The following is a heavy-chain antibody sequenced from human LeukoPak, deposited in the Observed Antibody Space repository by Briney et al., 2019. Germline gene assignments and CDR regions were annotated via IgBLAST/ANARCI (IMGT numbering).Heavy chain of an antibody. J-gene: IGHJ3*02. D-gene: IGHD3-3*01. Sequence: ASVKVSCKASGYTFSNYGISWVRQAPGQGLEWMGWISTFKDETNYAQKFQDRVTMTTDTSTTTVYMELRSLRSDDTAVYYCARDWFCSGSSCLDTFDIWGQGTMVTVSS. CDR1: GYTFSNYG. CDR2: ISTFKDET. V-gene: IGHV1-18*01. CDR3: ARDWFCSGSSCLDTFDI.